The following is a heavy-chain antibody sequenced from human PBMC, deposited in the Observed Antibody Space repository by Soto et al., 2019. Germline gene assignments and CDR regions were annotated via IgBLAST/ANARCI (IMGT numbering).Heavy chain of an antibody. CDR2: IIPIFGTA. CDR3: ARGDSSSSSRYPDAYYYYYYGMDV. CDR1: GGTFSSYA. V-gene: IGHV1-69*13. Sequence: SVKVSCKASGGTFSSYAISWVRQAPGQGLEWMGGIIPIFGTANYAQKFQGRVTIAADESTSTAYMELSSLRSEDTAVYYCARGDSSSSSRYPDAYYYYYYGMDVWGQGTTVTVSS. D-gene: IGHD6-6*01. J-gene: IGHJ6*02.